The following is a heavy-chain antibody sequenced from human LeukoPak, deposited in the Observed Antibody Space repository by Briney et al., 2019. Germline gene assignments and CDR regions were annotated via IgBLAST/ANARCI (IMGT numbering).Heavy chain of an antibody. V-gene: IGHV1-8*03. CDR1: GYTFTSYD. J-gene: IGHJ4*02. D-gene: IGHD3-22*01. Sequence: ASVKVSCKASGYTFTSYDINWVRHDTGQGLEWMGWMNPNSGNTGYAQKFQGRVTITRNTSISTAYMELSSLRSEDTAVYYCARGKSDSSGYPDYWGQGTLVTVSS. CDR2: MNPNSGNT. CDR3: ARGKSDSSGYPDY.